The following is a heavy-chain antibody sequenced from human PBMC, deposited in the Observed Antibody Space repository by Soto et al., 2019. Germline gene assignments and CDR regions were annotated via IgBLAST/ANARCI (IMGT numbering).Heavy chain of an antibody. CDR3: AKDVGQWVETFDY. D-gene: IGHD6-19*01. V-gene: IGHV3-23*01. CDR1: GFTLTRYA. Sequence: GGSLRLSCAGSGFTLTRYAVSWVRQAPGKGLEWVSGISAGGGGTYYADSVKGRFTISRDVAKKTVYLQMKGLRVEDTAVYYCAKDVGQWVETFDYWGHETRFTVSS. J-gene: IGHJ4*01. CDR2: ISAGGGGT.